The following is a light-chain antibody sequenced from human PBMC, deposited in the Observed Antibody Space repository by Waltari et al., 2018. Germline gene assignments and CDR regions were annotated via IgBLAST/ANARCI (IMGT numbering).Light chain of an antibody. J-gene: IGLJ3*02. CDR3: ATRDDSLNGWV. CDR1: WSNIGNNG. V-gene: IGLV1-44*01. CDR2: RDDQGSD. Sequence: QSVLTQPPSVSGTPGQRVTISCSVSWSNIGNNGMTWYQQLPGMAPKLLLYRDDQGSDQRASGVPGRFSGSRSGPSASLAISGLQSDDEADYYCATRDDSLNGWVFGGGTKLTVL.